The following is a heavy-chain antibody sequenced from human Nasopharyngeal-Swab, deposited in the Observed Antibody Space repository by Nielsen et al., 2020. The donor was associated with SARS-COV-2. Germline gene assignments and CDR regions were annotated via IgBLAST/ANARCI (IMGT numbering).Heavy chain of an antibody. Sequence: GESLKISCAASGFTFSSYSMNWVRQAPGKGLEWVSYISSSSSTIYYADSVKGRFTISRDNAKNSLYLQMSSLRSEDTAVYYCASGAPVTNYYYYMDVWGKGTTVTVSS. CDR1: GFTFSSYS. CDR2: ISSSSSTI. CDR3: ASGAPVTNYYYYMDV. D-gene: IGHD4-17*01. J-gene: IGHJ6*03. V-gene: IGHV3-48*04.